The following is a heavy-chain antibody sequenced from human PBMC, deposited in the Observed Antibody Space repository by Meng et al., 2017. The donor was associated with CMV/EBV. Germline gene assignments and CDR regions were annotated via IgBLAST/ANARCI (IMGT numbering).Heavy chain of an antibody. CDR1: GFTFSSYW. J-gene: IGHJ4*02. Sequence: GGSLRLSCAASGFTFSSYWMTWVRQAPGKGLEWVANIKEDGSEKYYVNSVKGRFTISRDNAKKSLVLQMNSLRADDTAVYYCARDQGLLANWGQGTLVTVSS. CDR2: IKEDGSEK. CDR3: ARDQGLLAN. V-gene: IGHV3-7*01. D-gene: IGHD2-15*01.